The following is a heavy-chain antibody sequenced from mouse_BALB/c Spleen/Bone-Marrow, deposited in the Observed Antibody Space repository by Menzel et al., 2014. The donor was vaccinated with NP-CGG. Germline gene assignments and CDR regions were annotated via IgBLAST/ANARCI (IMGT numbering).Heavy chain of an antibody. Sequence: QVQLQQSGAELVKPGASVKLSCKASGYTFTSYYMYWVRQRPGQGLERIGEINPINGGTKISEKFKSRATLTVDKSSSTAFMQLSTLTSEDSAVYYCTRSNYGYWYFDVWGAGTTVTVSS. CDR3: TRSNYGYWYFDV. D-gene: IGHD1-1*01. V-gene: IGHV1S81*02. CDR2: INPINGGT. J-gene: IGHJ1*01. CDR1: GYTFTSYY.